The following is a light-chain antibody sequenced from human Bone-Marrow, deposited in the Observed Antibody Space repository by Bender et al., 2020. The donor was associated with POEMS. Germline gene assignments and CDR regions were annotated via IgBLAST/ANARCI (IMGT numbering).Light chain of an antibody. V-gene: IGLV1-44*01. Sequence: QSVLTQPPSASGTPGQRVTISCSGSSSNIGTNTVNWYQHLPGTAPKPLIHSNNRRPSGVPDRFSGSQSGTSASLAISGLQSEDEADYYCAAWDDSLNGVVFGGGTKLTVL. J-gene: IGLJ2*01. CDR1: SSNIGTNT. CDR3: AAWDDSLNGVV. CDR2: SNN.